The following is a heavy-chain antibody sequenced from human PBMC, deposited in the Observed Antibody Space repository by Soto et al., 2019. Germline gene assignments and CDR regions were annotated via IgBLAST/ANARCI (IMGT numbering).Heavy chain of an antibody. CDR2: ISDDGNTK. J-gene: IGHJ4*02. Sequence: GGYLRLSCAASGFSFGTYAMYWVRQAPGSELEWVAVISDDGNTKYYADYVKGRLTISRDNSRNTLYLQIYSLRTEDAAVYYCASSYFYDSGGYYPFDNWGQGTLVTVSS. CDR1: GFSFGTYA. V-gene: IGHV3-30-3*01. CDR3: ASSYFYDSGGYYPFDN. D-gene: IGHD3-22*01.